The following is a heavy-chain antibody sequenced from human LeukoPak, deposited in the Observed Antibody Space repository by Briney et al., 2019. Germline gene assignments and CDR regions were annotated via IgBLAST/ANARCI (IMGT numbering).Heavy chain of an antibody. D-gene: IGHD1-26*01. CDR3: ARRSPTTVDY. V-gene: IGHV4-39*01. CDR2: IYYSGST. J-gene: IGHJ4*02. Sequence: PSETLSLTCTVSGDSISSSSYYWGWIRQPPGKGLEWIGSIYYSGSTYYNPSLKSRVTISVDTSKNQLSLKLNSVTAADTAVYYCARRSPTTVDYWGQGTLVTVSS. CDR1: GDSISSSSYY.